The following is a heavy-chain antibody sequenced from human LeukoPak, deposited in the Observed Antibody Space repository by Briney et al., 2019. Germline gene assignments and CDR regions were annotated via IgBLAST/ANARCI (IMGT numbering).Heavy chain of an antibody. CDR2: IRSKAYGGTT. CDR3: TRAPNTYYYDSSGQLGSTIAFDI. V-gene: IGHV3-49*03. CDR1: GFTFGDYA. Sequence: QPGRSLRLSCTASGFTFGDYAMSWFRQAPGKGLEWVGFIRSKAYGGTTEYAASVKGRFTISRDDSKSIAYLQMNSLKTEDTAVYYCTRAPNTYYYDSSGQLGSTIAFDIWGQGTMVAVSS. J-gene: IGHJ3*02. D-gene: IGHD3-22*01.